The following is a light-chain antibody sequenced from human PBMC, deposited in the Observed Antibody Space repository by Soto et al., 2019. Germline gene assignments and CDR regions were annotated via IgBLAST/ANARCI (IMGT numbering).Light chain of an antibody. Sequence: EIVLTQSPGTLSLSPGQRATLSCRASQSVSSSFLAWYQQKPDQAPRLLIYGASSRATGIPDRFRGSGSGTDFTLTISRLDPEDFAVYYCQQYGSSPRTFGQGTRLEIK. CDR1: QSVSSSF. CDR2: GAS. CDR3: QQYGSSPRT. J-gene: IGKJ5*01. V-gene: IGKV3-20*01.